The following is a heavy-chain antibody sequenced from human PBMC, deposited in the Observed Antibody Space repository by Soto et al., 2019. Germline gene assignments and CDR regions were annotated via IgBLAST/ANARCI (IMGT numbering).Heavy chain of an antibody. CDR2: IYYSGST. CDR3: ARDFLKDSSPPV. D-gene: IGHD3-22*01. CDR1: GGSISSYY. J-gene: IGHJ4*02. V-gene: IGHV4-59*01. Sequence: SETLSLTCTVSGGSISSYYWSWIRQPPGKGLEWIGYIYYSGSTNYNPSLKSRVTISVDTSKNQFSLKLSSVTAADTAVYYCARDFLKDSSPPVWGQVTLSPVSP.